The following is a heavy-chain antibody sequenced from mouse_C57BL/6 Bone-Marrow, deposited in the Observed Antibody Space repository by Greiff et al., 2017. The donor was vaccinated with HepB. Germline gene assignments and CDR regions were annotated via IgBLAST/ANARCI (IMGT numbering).Heavy chain of an antibody. V-gene: IGHV1-81*01. CDR3: ARLGVTTVVAPYAMDY. Sequence: QVQPQQSGAELARPGASVKLSCKASGYTFTSYGISWVKQRTGQGLEWIGEIYPRSGNTYYNEKFKGKATLTADKSSSTAYMELRSLTSEDSAVYFCARLGVTTVVAPYAMDYWGQGTSVTVSS. D-gene: IGHD1-1*01. CDR1: GYTFTSYG. CDR2: IYPRSGNT. J-gene: IGHJ4*01.